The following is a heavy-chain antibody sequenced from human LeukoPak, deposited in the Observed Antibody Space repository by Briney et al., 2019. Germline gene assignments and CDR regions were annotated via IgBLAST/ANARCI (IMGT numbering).Heavy chain of an antibody. D-gene: IGHD3-9*01. CDR2: IYSGGST. Sequence: GGSLRLSCAASGFTVSSNYMSWVRQAPGKGLEWVSVIYSGGSTYYADSMKGRFTISRDNSKNTLYLQMNSLRAEDTAVYYCARGAPPHYDILTGLFDYWGQGTLVTVSS. CDR3: ARGAPPHYDILTGLFDY. V-gene: IGHV3-53*01. J-gene: IGHJ4*02. CDR1: GFTVSSNY.